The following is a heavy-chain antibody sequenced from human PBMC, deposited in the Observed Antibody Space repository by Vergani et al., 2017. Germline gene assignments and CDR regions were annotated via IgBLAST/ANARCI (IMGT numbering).Heavy chain of an antibody. J-gene: IGHJ6*02. D-gene: IGHD3-16*01. Sequence: EVQLLESGGGLVQPGGSLRLSCAASGFTFDDYGMSWVRQAPGKGLEWVSGINWNGGSTGYADSVKGRFTISRDNAKNSLYLQMNSLRAEDTALYYCARARSRSYYYYYGMDVWGQGTTVTVSS. CDR3: ARARSRSYYYYYGMDV. CDR1: GFTFDDYG. CDR2: INWNGGST. V-gene: IGHV3-20*04.